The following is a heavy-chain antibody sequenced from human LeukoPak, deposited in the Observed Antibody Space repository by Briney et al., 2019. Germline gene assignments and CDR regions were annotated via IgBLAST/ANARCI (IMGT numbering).Heavy chain of an antibody. CDR1: GSTLTELS. CDR2: FDPEDGET. D-gene: IGHD6-19*01. CDR3: ATHGVRGWYPRY. V-gene: IGHV1-24*01. Sequence: ASGKLSCKVSGSTLTELSVHWLRQSPGKGLGWWGGFDPEDGETVYAQKFQGRGTMTEDTSTDTAYMELSSLRSEDTAVYYCATHGVRGWYPRYWGQGTLVTVSS. J-gene: IGHJ4*02.